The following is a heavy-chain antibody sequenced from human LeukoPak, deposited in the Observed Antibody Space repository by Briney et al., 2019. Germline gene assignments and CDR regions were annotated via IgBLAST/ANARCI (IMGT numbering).Heavy chain of an antibody. V-gene: IGHV7-4-1*02. Sequence: ASVKVSCKASGYTFTTYAMSWVRQAPGQGLEWMGWIHTNTGNPTYAQGFTGRFVFSLDTSVSTAYLQISSLKPEDTAVYYCARPGGSCSDTRCYPHYWGQGTLVTVSS. CDR2: IHTNTGNP. CDR3: ARPGGSCSDTRCYPHY. CDR1: GYTFTTYA. D-gene: IGHD2-2*01. J-gene: IGHJ4*02.